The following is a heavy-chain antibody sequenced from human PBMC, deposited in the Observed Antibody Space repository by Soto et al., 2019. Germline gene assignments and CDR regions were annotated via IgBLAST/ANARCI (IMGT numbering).Heavy chain of an antibody. CDR1: GGSISSSSYY. CDR2: IYYSGST. Sequence: TSETLSLTCTVSGGSISSSSYYWGWIRQPPGKGLEWIGSIYYSGSTYYNPSLKSRVTISVDTSKNQFSLKLSSVTAADTAVYYCARRGAAAGDYYYYYGMDVWGQGTTVTVSS. V-gene: IGHV4-39*01. CDR3: ARRGAAAGDYYYYYGMDV. J-gene: IGHJ6*02. D-gene: IGHD6-13*01.